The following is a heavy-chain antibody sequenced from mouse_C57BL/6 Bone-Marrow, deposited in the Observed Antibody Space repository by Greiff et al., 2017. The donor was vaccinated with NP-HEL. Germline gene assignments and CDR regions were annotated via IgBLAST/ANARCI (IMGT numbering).Heavy chain of an antibody. D-gene: IGHD1-1*01. CDR2: IDPSDSYT. V-gene: IGHV1-50*01. J-gene: IGHJ2*01. Sequence: VQLQQSGAELVKPGASVKLSCKASGYTFTSYWMQWVKQRPGQGLEWIGEIDPSDSYTNYNQKFKGKATLTVDTSSSTAYMQLSSLTSEDSAVYYCARESLGVVADYWGQGTTLTVSS. CDR3: ARESLGVVADY. CDR1: GYTFTSYW.